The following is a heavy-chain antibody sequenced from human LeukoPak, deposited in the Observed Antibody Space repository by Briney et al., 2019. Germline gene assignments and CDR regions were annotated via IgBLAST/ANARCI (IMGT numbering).Heavy chain of an antibody. V-gene: IGHV1-8*03. Sequence: ASVKVSCRASGYTFTSYDINWVRQATGQGLEWMGWMNPNSGSTGYAQKFQGRVTITRNTSISTAYMELSGLRPGDTAVYYCARGRSTGYPYYFEYWGQGTLVTVSS. CDR3: ARGRSTGYPYYFEY. CDR1: GYTFTSYD. CDR2: MNPNSGST. D-gene: IGHD5-12*01. J-gene: IGHJ4*02.